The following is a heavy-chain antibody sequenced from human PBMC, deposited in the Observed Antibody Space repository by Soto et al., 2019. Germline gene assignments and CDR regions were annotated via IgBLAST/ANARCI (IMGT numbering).Heavy chain of an antibody. D-gene: IGHD2-8*01. CDR3: ASGTNGAFIVY. J-gene: IGHJ4*02. CDR2: ISSRSSTI. CDR1: GFTFSDYY. Sequence: QVPLVESGGGLVKPGGSLRLSCAASGFTFSDYYMSWIRQAPGKGLEWVSYISSRSSTIFYADSVKGRFTISRDNVKNSLYLQMNSLRAEDTAVYYCASGTNGAFIVYWGQGILVTVSS. V-gene: IGHV3-11*01.